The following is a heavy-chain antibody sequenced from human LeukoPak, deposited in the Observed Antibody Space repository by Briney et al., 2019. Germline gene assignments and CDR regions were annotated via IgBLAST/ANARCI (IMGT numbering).Heavy chain of an antibody. CDR3: ARNSGELGA. V-gene: IGHV3-53*01. D-gene: IGHD2-21*01. J-gene: IGHJ5*02. CDR2: NSGGGT. Sequence: GGSLRLSCAASGFTVSNNYMSWVRRAAGKGLEWVSLNSGGGTYYADSVKGRFTISRDNSKNTLYLRMNSLRAEDTAVYYCARNSGELGAWGQGTLVTVSS. CDR1: GFTVSNNY.